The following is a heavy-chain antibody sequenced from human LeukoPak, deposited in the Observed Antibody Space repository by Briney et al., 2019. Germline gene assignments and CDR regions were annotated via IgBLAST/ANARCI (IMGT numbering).Heavy chain of an antibody. J-gene: IGHJ4*02. CDR1: GGSMSSYY. Sequence: SETLSLTCTVSGGSMSSYYWSWIRQPPGKGLEWIGYIYYSGSTKYNPSLKSRVTISVDTSKNQFSLNLSSVTAADTAVYYCARLGSFSWPDYWGQGTLVTVSS. D-gene: IGHD6-13*01. V-gene: IGHV4-59*08. CDR3: ARLGSFSWPDY. CDR2: IYYSGST.